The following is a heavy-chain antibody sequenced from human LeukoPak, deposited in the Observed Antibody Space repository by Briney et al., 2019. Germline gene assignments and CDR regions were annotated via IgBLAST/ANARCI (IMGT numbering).Heavy chain of an antibody. V-gene: IGHV1-69*02. CDR2: IIPILGIA. D-gene: IGHD2-15*01. J-gene: IGHJ6*03. CDR3: ASPGRYCSGGSCYSHYYYMDV. Sequence: KPGSSVKVSCKASGGTFSSYTISWVRQAPGQGLEWMGRIIPILGIANYAQKFQGSVTITADKSTSTAYMELSSLRSEDTAVYYCASPGRYCSGGSCYSHYYYMDVWGKGTTVTVSS. CDR1: GGTFSSYT.